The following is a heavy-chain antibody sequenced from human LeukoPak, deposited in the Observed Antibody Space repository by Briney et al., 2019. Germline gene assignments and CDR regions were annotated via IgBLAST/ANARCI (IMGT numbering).Heavy chain of an antibody. CDR2: IWYDGSNK. V-gene: IGHV3-33*01. Sequence: GRALRLSCAASGFTFSSYGMHWVRQAPGKGLGWVAVIWYDGSNKYYADSVKGRFTISRDKSKNTLYLQMNSLRAEDTAVYYCARGNIVATIFSFYYFDYWGQGTLVTVSS. J-gene: IGHJ4*02. CDR3: ARGNIVATIFSFYYFDY. CDR1: GFTFSSYG. D-gene: IGHD5-12*01.